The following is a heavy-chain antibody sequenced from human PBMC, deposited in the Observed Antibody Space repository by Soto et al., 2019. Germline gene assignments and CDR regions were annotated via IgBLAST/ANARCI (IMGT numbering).Heavy chain of an antibody. CDR3: AKDLSIDWLDAFDI. V-gene: IGHV3-23*01. D-gene: IGHD3-22*01. CDR1: GFTVSTKY. Sequence: PGGSLRLSCAASGFTVSTKYMSWVRQAPGKGLEWVSAISGSGGSTYYADSVKGRFTISRDNSKNTLYLQMNSLRAEDTAVYYCAKDLSIDWLDAFDIWGQGTMVTVSS. CDR2: ISGSGGST. J-gene: IGHJ3*02.